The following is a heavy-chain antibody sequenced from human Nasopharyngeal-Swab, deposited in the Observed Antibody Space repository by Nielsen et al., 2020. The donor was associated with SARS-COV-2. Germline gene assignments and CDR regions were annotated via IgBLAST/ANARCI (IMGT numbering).Heavy chain of an antibody. CDR3: AKPLSGYYYFQH. Sequence: GESLKISCAASGFTFSSYSMNWVRQAPGKGLEWVAVISYDGSNKYYADSVKGRFTISRDNSKNTLYLQMNSLRAEDTAVYYCAKPLSGYYYFQHWAQGTLVTVSS. CDR2: ISYDGSNK. J-gene: IGHJ1*01. D-gene: IGHD3-22*01. CDR1: GFTFSSYS. V-gene: IGHV3-30*18.